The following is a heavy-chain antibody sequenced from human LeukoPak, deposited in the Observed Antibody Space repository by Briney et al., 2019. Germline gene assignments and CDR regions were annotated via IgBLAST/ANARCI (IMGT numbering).Heavy chain of an antibody. CDR1: GFTFSDAW. Sequence: GGSLRLSCAASGFTFSDAWMTWVRQAPGKGLEWVGRIKIKTNGGTTDYAAPVKGRFTISRDDSKNTLYFEMNSLKTEDTAIYYCSALGYPQYFHHWGQGTVVTVSS. CDR3: SALGYPQYFHH. D-gene: IGHD2-15*01. CDR2: IKIKTNGGTT. J-gene: IGHJ4*02. V-gene: IGHV3-15*01.